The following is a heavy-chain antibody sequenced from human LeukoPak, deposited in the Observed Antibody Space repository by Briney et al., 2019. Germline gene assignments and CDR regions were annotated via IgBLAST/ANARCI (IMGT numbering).Heavy chain of an antibody. V-gene: IGHV3-7*01. J-gene: IGHJ4*02. D-gene: IGHD3-10*01. CDR3: VRFGIRGVIDEFDY. CDR1: GIIITSYW. Sequence: GGSLRLSCAASGIIITSYWMSWVRQTPGKGLEWVANIKQDGSAKFYADSLKGRLTISRDNAKNSLYLQMNSLRTEDTAVYYCVRFGIRGVIDEFDYWGQGTLVTVSS. CDR2: IKQDGSAK.